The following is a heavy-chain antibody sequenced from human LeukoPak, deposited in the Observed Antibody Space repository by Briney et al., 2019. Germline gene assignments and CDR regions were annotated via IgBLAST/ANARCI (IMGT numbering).Heavy chain of an antibody. Sequence: PSETLSLTCAVSGGSISSGGYSWSWIRQPLGKGLEWIGYIYHSGSTYYNPSLKSRVTISVDRSKNQFSLKLSSVTAADTAVYHCAREITGADAFDIWGQGTMVTVSS. V-gene: IGHV4-30-2*01. CDR3: AREITGADAFDI. D-gene: IGHD3-16*01. CDR2: IYHSGST. CDR1: GGSISSGGYS. J-gene: IGHJ3*02.